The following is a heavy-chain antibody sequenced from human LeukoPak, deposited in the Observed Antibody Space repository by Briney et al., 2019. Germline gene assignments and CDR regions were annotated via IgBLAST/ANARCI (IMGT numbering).Heavy chain of an antibody. Sequence: PGGSLRLSCAASGFTFSNYGMHWVRQAPGKGLEWVAVISYDGSNKYYTDSVKGRFIISRDNSKNTLYLQMNSLRAEDTAVYYCAKDRTAGYDGLVDYWGQGTLVTVSS. V-gene: IGHV3-30*18. CDR2: ISYDGSNK. J-gene: IGHJ4*02. D-gene: IGHD5-12*01. CDR1: GFTFSNYG. CDR3: AKDRTAGYDGLVDY.